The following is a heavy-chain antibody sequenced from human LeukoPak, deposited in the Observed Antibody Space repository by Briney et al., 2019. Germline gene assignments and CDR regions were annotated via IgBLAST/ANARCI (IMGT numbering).Heavy chain of an antibody. V-gene: IGHV1-8*01. CDR2: MNPNSGNT. J-gene: IGHJ5*02. D-gene: IGHD4-11*01. CDR3: ARGSGTITTGWFDP. CDR1: GYTFTSYD. Sequence: ASVKVSCKASGYTFTSYDINWVRQATGKGLEWMGWMNPNSGNTGYAQKFQGRVTMTRNTSISTAYMELSSLRSEDTAVYYCARGSGTITTGWFDPWGQGTLVTVSS.